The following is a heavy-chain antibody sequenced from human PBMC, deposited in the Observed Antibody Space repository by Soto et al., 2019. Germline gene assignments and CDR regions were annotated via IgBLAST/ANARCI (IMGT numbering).Heavy chain of an antibody. Sequence: SVKVSCKASGGTFSSYAISWVRQAPGQGLEWMGGIIPIFDTTNYAQKFQGRVTITADEFTSTAYMELSGLRSEDTAVYYCARARGGSPLYYYGMDVWGQGXTVTVYS. CDR3: ARARGGSPLYYYGMDV. CDR1: GGTFSSYA. J-gene: IGHJ6*02. D-gene: IGHD3-10*01. CDR2: IIPIFDTT. V-gene: IGHV1-69*13.